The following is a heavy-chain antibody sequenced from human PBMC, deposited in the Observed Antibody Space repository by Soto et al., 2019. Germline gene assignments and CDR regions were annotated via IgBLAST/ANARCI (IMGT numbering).Heavy chain of an antibody. CDR2: IIPIFGTA. CDR1: GGTFSSYA. D-gene: IGHD2-2*01. V-gene: IGHV1-69*01. Sequence: QVQLVQSGAEVKKPGSSVKVSCKASGGTFSSYAISWVRQAPGQGLEWMGGIIPIFGTANYAQKFQGRVTITADESTSTAYMELSSLRSEDTAVYYCARTGGYCSSTSCPDLYYYYGMDVWGQGPTVTVSS. J-gene: IGHJ6*02. CDR3: ARTGGYCSSTSCPDLYYYYGMDV.